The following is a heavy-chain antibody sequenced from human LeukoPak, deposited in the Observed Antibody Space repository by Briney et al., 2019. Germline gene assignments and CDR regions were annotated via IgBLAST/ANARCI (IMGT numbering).Heavy chain of an antibody. Sequence: GGSLRLSCVASGFTFSSYSMNWVRQAPGKGLEWVSFISSSSRYIYYADSMKGRLTISRDNAENSLYLEMNSLRVEDTAVYHCARDQVGGANARDALDIWGQGKMVTVSS. D-gene: IGHD1-26*01. CDR1: GFTFSSYS. CDR2: ISSSSRYI. J-gene: IGHJ3*02. V-gene: IGHV3-21*01. CDR3: ARDQVGGANARDALDI.